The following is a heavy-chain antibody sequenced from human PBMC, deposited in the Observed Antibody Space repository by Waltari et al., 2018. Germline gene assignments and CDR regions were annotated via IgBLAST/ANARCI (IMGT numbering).Heavy chain of an antibody. D-gene: IGHD6-19*01. Sequence: QVQLQESGPGLVKPSETLSLTCTVSGGSINIYYWSWIRQPPGKGLEWIGYFYYTGNTIYNPSLESRVTLSADTSKNQVSLRLRSVTAADTAVYYCARGMSSVWYGPFDYWGQGTLVTVSS. V-gene: IGHV4-59*08. CDR2: FYYTGNT. CDR1: GGSINIYY. J-gene: IGHJ4*02. CDR3: ARGMSSVWYGPFDY.